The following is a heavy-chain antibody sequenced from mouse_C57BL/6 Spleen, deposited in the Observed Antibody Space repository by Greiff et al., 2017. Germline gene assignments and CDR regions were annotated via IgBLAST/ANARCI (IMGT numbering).Heavy chain of an antibody. J-gene: IGHJ2*01. V-gene: IGHV1-19*01. CDR1: GYTFTDYY. CDR2: INPYNGGT. CDR3: ASIYYDYDEGFDY. D-gene: IGHD2-4*01. Sequence: VQLKQSGPVLVKPGASVKMSCKASGYTFTDYYMNWVKQSHGKSLEWIGVINPYNGGTSYNQKFKGKATLTVDKSSSTAYMELNSLTSEDSAVYYCASIYYDYDEGFDYWGQGTTLTVSS.